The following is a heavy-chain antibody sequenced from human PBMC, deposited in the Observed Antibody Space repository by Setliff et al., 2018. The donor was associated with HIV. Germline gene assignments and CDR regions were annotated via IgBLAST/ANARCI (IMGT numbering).Heavy chain of an antibody. CDR3: ARDISEGFFLERASEH. D-gene: IGHD3-3*01. CDR1: GGSISSYY. V-gene: IGHV4-59*01. CDR2: VYYSGST. Sequence: SETLSLTCTVSGGSISSYYWSWIRQSPGKGLEWIGSVYYSGSTNYNPSLKSRVTISLDTSENQFSLNLNSVTAADTAVYYCARDISEGFFLERASEHWSQGTLGTVSS. J-gene: IGHJ1*01.